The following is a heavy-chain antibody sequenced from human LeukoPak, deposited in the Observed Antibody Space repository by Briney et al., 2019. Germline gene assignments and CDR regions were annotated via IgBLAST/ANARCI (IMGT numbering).Heavy chain of an antibody. Sequence: SETLSLTCTVFGGSISGYYWSWIRQPAGKGLEWIGRVYTSGSTNYNPSLKSRVTMSKDTSKNQFSLNLSSVTAADTAVYYCAKSPSGRGGYNWFDPWGQGTLVTVSS. CDR3: AKSPSGRGGYNWFDP. J-gene: IGHJ5*02. CDR1: GGSISGYY. CDR2: VYTSGST. V-gene: IGHV4-4*07. D-gene: IGHD3-16*01.